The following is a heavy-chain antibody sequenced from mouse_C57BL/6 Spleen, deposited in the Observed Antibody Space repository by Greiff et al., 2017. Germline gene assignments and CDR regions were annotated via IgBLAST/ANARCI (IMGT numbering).Heavy chain of an antibody. CDR3: AESLQSVDY. Sequence: QVQLQQSGAELANPGASVKLSCKASGYPFTSYWMHWVKQRPGQGLEWIGYINPTSGYTKYNQKFQDKAPVTADKSSSTAYMQLSSLTYEDSAVDYCAESLQSVDYWGQGTTLTVSA. CDR2: INPTSGYT. J-gene: IGHJ2*01. CDR1: GYPFTSYW. D-gene: IGHD5-2*01. V-gene: IGHV1-7*01.